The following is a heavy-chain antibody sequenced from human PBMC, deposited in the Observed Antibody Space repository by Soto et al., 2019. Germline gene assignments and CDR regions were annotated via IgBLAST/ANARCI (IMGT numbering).Heavy chain of an antibody. J-gene: IGHJ6*02. Sequence: HLVQSGXEXXXXXXXVKVSCXAXXYTXXXXXISWXXXAXXXXXECMGWISGYDGNTKYAQKFQGRVTMTTDTSTSTGYMELRSLTSDDTAVYYCARDYSYGWDGMDVWGQGTTVTVSS. CDR3: ARDYSYGWDGMDV. CDR2: ISGYDGNT. D-gene: IGHD2-8*02. CDR1: XYTXXXXX. V-gene: IGHV1-18*01.